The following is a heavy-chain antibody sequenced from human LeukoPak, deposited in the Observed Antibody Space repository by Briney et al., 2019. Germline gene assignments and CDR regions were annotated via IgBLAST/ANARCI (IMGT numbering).Heavy chain of an antibody. D-gene: IGHD6-6*01. CDR2: VNPNSGGT. CDR3: ARELEYSSSSGEFDY. CDR1: GYTFTGYY. J-gene: IGHJ4*02. V-gene: IGHV1-2*06. Sequence: ASVKVSCKASGYTFTGYYMHWVRQAPGQGLEWMGRVNPNSGGTNYAQKFQGRVTMTRDTSISTAYMELSRLRSDDTAVYYCARELEYSSSSGEFDYWGQGTLVTVSS.